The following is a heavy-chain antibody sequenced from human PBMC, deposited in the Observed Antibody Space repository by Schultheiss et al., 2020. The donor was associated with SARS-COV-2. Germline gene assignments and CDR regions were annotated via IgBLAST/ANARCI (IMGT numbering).Heavy chain of an antibody. Sequence: SETLSLTCTVSGGSISSSSYYWGWIRQPPGKGLEWIGSIYYSGSTNYNPSLKSRVTISVDTSKNQFSLKLSSVTAADTAVYYCARDFGSSGWFGIGYYGMDVWGQGTTVTVSS. CDR3: ARDFGSSGWFGIGYYGMDV. J-gene: IGHJ6*02. D-gene: IGHD6-19*01. V-gene: IGHV4-39*07. CDR2: IYYSGST. CDR1: GGSISSSSYY.